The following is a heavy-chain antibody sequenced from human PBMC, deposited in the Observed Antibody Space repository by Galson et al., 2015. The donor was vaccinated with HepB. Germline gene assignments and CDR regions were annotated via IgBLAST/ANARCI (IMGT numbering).Heavy chain of an antibody. D-gene: IGHD3-10*01. Sequence: SLRLSCATSGFTVSSDTYMSWVRQAPGRGLEWVSSIYTADGTAYADSVKGRFIISRDKSKNTLYLQMNSLRAEDTAVYYCAKDPLRFGERPLLGYFDYWGQGTLVTVSS. CDR3: AKDPLRFGERPLLGYFDY. V-gene: IGHV3-66*01. J-gene: IGHJ4*02. CDR2: IYTADGT. CDR1: GFTVSSDTY.